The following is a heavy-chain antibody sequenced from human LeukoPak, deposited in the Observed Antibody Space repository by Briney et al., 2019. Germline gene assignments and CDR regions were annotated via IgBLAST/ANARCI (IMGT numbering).Heavy chain of an antibody. Sequence: GGSLRLSYAASGFTFSSYAMSWVRQAPGKGLEWVSAISGSGGSTYYADSVKGRFTISRDNSKNTLYLQMNSLRAEDTAVYYCAKLGHDSSGYYEGYFDYWGQGALVTVSS. D-gene: IGHD3-22*01. CDR2: ISGSGGST. CDR3: AKLGHDSSGYYEGYFDY. CDR1: GFTFSSYA. J-gene: IGHJ4*02. V-gene: IGHV3-23*01.